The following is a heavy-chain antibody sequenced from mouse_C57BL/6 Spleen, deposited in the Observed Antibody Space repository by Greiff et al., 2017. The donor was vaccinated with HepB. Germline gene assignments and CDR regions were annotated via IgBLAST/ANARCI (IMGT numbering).Heavy chain of an antibody. D-gene: IGHD2-4*01. CDR1: GYTFTDYN. J-gene: IGHJ1*03. V-gene: IGHV1-18*01. CDR3: ARRRDYDVYFDV. CDR2: INPNNGGT. Sequence: EVQLQESGPELVKPGASVKIPCKASGYTFTDYNMDWVKQSHGKSLEWIGDINPNNGGTIYNQKFKGKATLTVDKSSSTAYMELRSLTSEDTAVYYCARRRDYDVYFDVWGTGTTVTVSS.